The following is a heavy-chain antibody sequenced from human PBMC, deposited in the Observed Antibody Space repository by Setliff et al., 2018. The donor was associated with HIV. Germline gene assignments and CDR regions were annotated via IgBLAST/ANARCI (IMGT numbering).Heavy chain of an antibody. D-gene: IGHD6-6*01. V-gene: IGHV4-59*01. CDR3: ARGLATSSRSSLVY. CDR2: IYHSGGT. CDR1: GDSINNYY. Sequence: SAPLSLTCTASGDSINNYYWTWIRQPPGKGLEWIGYIYHSGGTKYNPSLESRVTISVDTSKKHFSLNLSSVTAADTAVYYCARGLATSSRSSLVYWGQGILVTVSS. J-gene: IGHJ4*02.